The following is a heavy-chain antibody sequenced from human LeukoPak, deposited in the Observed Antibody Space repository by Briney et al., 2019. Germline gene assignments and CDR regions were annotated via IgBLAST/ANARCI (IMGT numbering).Heavy chain of an antibody. D-gene: IGHD3-10*01. CDR2: ISSSGGTI. Sequence: TSGGSLRLSCAASGFTFSDYYMSWIRQAPGKGLEWVSYISSSGGTIYYADSVKGRFTISRDNAKNSLYLQMNSLRAEDTAVYYCARWNYYGSGSYYNLPFDYWGQGTLVTVSS. J-gene: IGHJ4*02. CDR1: GFTFSDYY. CDR3: ARWNYYGSGSYYNLPFDY. V-gene: IGHV3-11*01.